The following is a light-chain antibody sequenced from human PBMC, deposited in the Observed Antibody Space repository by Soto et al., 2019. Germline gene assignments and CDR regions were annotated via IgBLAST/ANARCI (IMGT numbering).Light chain of an antibody. CDR2: EVS. Sequence: QSVLTQPASVSGSPGQSITISCTGTSSDVGSYNLVSLYQQHPGKAPKLMIYEVSKRPSGVSNRFSGSKSGNTASLTISELQAEDEAEYYCCSYAGSSTYVFGTGTKVTVL. CDR1: SSDVGSYNL. J-gene: IGLJ1*01. CDR3: CSYAGSSTYV. V-gene: IGLV2-23*02.